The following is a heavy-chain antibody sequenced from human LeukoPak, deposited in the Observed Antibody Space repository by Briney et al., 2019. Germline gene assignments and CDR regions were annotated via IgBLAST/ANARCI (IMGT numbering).Heavy chain of an antibody. CDR2: TFYLSRWYN. CDR1: GDSVSNNNVA. V-gene: IGHV6-1*01. D-gene: IGHD3-10*01. Sequence: SQSLSLTCAISGDSVSNNNVAWNWIRQSPSRGLEWLGRTFYLSRWYNDYASSVKSRLTINPDTFKNQVSLQLNSVTPEDTAVYYCARQEDLVLGYWGQGTLVTVSS. J-gene: IGHJ4*02. CDR3: ARQEDLVLGY.